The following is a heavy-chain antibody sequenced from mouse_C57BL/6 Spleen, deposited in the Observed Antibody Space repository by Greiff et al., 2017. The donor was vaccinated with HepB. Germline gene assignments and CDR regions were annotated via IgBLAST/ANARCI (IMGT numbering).Heavy chain of an antibody. V-gene: IGHV5-16*01. Sequence: EVKVVESEGGLVQPGSSMKLSCTASGFTFSDYYMAWVRQVPEKGLEWVANINYDGSSTYYLDSLKSRFIISRDNAKNILYLQMSSLKSEDTATYYCARSITTVVATDYFDYWGQGTTLTVSS. D-gene: IGHD1-1*01. CDR1: GFTFSDYY. J-gene: IGHJ2*01. CDR2: INYDGSST. CDR3: ARSITTVVATDYFDY.